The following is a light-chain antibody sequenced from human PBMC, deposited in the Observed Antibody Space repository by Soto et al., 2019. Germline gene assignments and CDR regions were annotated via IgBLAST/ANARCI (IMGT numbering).Light chain of an antibody. J-gene: IGKJ2*01. V-gene: IGKV1-39*01. Sequence: DLQMPPSPSSLSASIGARITITCRTSPSLARFLNWYQQHSGKAPKLLVFGASYLQTGVPSRFSGIGSAIGFILTISSLQPEDLATYYFQQSYSSPYTFGQGTHLDIK. CDR2: GAS. CDR1: PSLARF. CDR3: QQSYSSPYT.